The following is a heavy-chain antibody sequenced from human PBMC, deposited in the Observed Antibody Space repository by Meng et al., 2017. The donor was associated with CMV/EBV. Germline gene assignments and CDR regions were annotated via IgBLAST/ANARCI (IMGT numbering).Heavy chain of an antibody. V-gene: IGHV3-7*01. CDR2: IKQDGSEK. J-gene: IGHJ4*02. Sequence: GESLKISCAASGFTFSSYWMSWVRQAPGKGLEWVANIKQDGSEKYYVDSVKGRFTISRDNAKNSLYLQMNSLRAEDTAVYYCAREKTVLRYFDWLNRPVHFDYWGQGTLVTVSS. CDR1: GFTFSSYW. D-gene: IGHD3-9*01. CDR3: AREKTVLRYFDWLNRPVHFDY.